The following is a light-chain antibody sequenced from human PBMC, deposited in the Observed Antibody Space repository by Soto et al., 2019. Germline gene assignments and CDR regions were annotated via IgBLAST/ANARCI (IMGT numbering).Light chain of an antibody. J-gene: IGKJ1*01. Sequence: EIVLTQSPATLSLSPVERDTLSFMASQSVSSYLAWYQQKPGQAPRLLIYDASNRATGIPARFSGSGSGTEFTLTISSLQPDDFATYYCQQYNSYSPTFGQGTKVDIK. CDR3: QQYNSYSPT. V-gene: IGKV3-11*01. CDR1: QSVSSY. CDR2: DAS.